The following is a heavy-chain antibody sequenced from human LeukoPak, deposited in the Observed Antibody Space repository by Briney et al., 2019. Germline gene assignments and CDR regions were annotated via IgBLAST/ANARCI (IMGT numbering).Heavy chain of an antibody. CDR2: IYTSGST. Sequence: PSQTLSLTCTVSGGSISSGSYYWSWIRQPAGKGLEWIGRIYTSGSTNYNPSLKSRVTISVDTSKNQFSLKLSSVTAADTAVYYCARGYCSGGSCYWAYYYMDVWGKGTTVTISS. D-gene: IGHD2-15*01. CDR1: GGSISSGSYY. V-gene: IGHV4-61*02. J-gene: IGHJ6*03. CDR3: ARGYCSGGSCYWAYYYMDV.